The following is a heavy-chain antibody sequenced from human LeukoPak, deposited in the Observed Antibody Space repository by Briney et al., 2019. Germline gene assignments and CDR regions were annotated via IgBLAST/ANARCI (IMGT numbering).Heavy chain of an antibody. J-gene: IGHJ6*02. D-gene: IGHD3-10*01. CDR2: IRFDGDFK. CDR1: GFSFSSYG. V-gene: IGHV3-33*03. Sequence: GRSLRLSCAASGFSFSSYGMHWVRQAPGKGLEWVSSIRFDGDFKHYGDSVKGRVAISRNNAENKVFLQMNNLRGEDTGVYFCARSVYGSGSYMDVWGQGTTVIVS. CDR3: ARSVYGSGSYMDV.